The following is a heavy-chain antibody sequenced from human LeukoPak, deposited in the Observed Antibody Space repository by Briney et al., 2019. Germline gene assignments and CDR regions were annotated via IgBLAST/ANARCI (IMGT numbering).Heavy chain of an antibody. V-gene: IGHV3-7*01. CDR2: INQDGSEK. CDR1: GFTFSNHW. J-gene: IGHJ4*02. Sequence: GGSLRLSCAASGFTFSNHWMNWVRQAPGKGLAWVANINQDGSEKYYVDSVKGRFTISRDNAKNSLYLQMNSLRAEDMAVYYCARVTSGLDYWGQGTLVTVSS. CDR3: ARVTSGLDY.